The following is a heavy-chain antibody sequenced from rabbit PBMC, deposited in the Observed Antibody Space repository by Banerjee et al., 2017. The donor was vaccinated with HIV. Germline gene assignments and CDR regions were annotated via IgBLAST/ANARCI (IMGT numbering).Heavy chain of an antibody. CDR3: ARDGYSYNFNL. J-gene: IGHJ4*01. D-gene: IGHD7-1*01. Sequence: QSLEESGGDLVKPGASLTLTCTASGFTLSSYWMCWVCQAPGKGLEWIACIYVGAGGSTDYASWAKGRFTISKTSSTTVTLQMTSLTAADTATYFCARDGYSYNFNLWGPGTLVTVS. V-gene: IGHV1S40*01. CDR2: IYVGAGGST. CDR1: GFTLSSYW.